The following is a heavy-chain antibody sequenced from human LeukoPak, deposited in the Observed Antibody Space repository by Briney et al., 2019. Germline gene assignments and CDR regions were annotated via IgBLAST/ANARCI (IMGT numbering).Heavy chain of an antibody. CDR1: GGAISNNY. J-gene: IGHJ4*02. Sequence: SETLSLTCTVSGGAISNNYSTWTRQPAGKGRDWIGRIYASASTDYNPSLKSRVTMSVDTSKNQFSLNLGSLTAADTAVYYCARFDGDYTDYWGQGTLVTVSS. V-gene: IGHV4-4*07. CDR3: ARFDGDYTDY. CDR2: IYASAST. D-gene: IGHD4-17*01.